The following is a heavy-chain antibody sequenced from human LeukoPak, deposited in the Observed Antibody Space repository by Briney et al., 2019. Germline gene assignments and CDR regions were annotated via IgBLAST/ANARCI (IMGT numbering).Heavy chain of an antibody. D-gene: IGHD3-16*01. CDR2: LSGSGGST. Sequence: GGSLRLSCAASGFTFSNYAMGWVRQAPGKGLEWVSTLSGSGGSTYYADSVKGRFTISRDNSKSTLHLQMNSLRVEDTAGYHCAKDLKVTYELGAFDLWGQGTMVTVSS. V-gene: IGHV3-23*01. J-gene: IGHJ3*01. CDR3: AKDLKVTYELGAFDL. CDR1: GFTFSNYA.